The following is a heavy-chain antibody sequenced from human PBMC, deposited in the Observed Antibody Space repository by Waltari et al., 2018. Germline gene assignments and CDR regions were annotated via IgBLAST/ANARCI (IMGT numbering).Heavy chain of an antibody. V-gene: IGHV1-2*02. CDR3: ARDGGFDF. Sequence: VPLVQSGTEVKKPGTSVSVSCNASGYMFIDHSLHWVRKGPGQGLEWMGWMNPNSGGTNYGKKVQGRGIMTRDTATSTVYMELSRITSDDTDIYYCARDGGFDFWGQGSLVTVSS. J-gene: IGHJ4*02. CDR1: GYMFIDHS. D-gene: IGHD2-15*01. CDR2: MNPNSGGT.